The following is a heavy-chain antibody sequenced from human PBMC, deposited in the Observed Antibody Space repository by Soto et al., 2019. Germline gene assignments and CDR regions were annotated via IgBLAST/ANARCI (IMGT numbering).Heavy chain of an antibody. J-gene: IGHJ2*01. Sequence: QLQLQESGSGLVKPSQTLSLTCAISGGSISSGGYSWSWIRQPPGKGLECIGYIYHTGRTYYNPSXXRXLTLTVARAKNQCSLKLSSVTAADTAVYYCARAPRLWGRGTLVTVSS. CDR1: GGSISSGGYS. V-gene: IGHV4-30-2*01. CDR3: ARAPRL. CDR2: IYHTGRT.